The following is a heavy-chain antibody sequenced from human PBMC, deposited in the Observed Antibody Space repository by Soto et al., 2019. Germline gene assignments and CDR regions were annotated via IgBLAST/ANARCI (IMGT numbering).Heavy chain of an antibody. CDR3: AHNDYGDYPTGFDP. CDR2: IYWDDDK. V-gene: IGHV2-5*02. J-gene: IGHJ5*02. Sequence: QITLKESGHTLVKPTQTLTLTCTFSGFSLSTSGVGVGWIRQPPGKALEWLALIYWDDDKRYSPSLKSRLTITKDTSKNQVVLTMTNMDPVDTATYYCAHNDYGDYPTGFDPWGQGTLVTVSS. CDR1: GFSLSTSGVG. D-gene: IGHD4-17*01.